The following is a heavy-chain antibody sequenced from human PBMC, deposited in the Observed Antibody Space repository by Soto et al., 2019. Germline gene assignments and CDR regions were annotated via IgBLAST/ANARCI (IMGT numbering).Heavy chain of an antibody. CDR3: ARGGDSSGYYSAFDV. V-gene: IGHV5-51*01. Sequence: GESLKISCKGSGYSFTSYWIGWVRQMPGKGLEWMGTIYPGDSDTRYSPSFQGQVTISADKSINTANLQWSSLKASDTAMYYCARGGDSSGYYSAFDVWGQGTVVTVSS. D-gene: IGHD3-22*01. CDR2: IYPGDSDT. J-gene: IGHJ3*01. CDR1: GYSFTSYW.